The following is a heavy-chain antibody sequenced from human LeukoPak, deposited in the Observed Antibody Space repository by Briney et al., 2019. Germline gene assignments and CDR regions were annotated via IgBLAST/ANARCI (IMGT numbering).Heavy chain of an antibody. Sequence: GASVKVSCKASGGTFSSYAISWVRQAPGQGLEWMGRIIAIFGTANYAQKLQGRVTITTDESTSTASMELSSLRSEDTAVYYCARSEFLYSGSYYPLDYWGQGTLVTVSS. CDR2: IIAIFGTA. CDR3: ARSEFLYSGSYYPLDY. J-gene: IGHJ4*02. D-gene: IGHD1-26*01. CDR1: GGTFSSYA. V-gene: IGHV1-69*05.